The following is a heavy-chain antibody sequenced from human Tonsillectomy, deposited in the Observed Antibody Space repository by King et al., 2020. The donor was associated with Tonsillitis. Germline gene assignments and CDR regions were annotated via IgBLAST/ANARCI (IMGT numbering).Heavy chain of an antibody. Sequence: VQLVESGGGLVKPGGSRRLSCAASGFSFSDHYMSWIRQAPGRGREGVSCISSSGRTRYYADSVKGRFTISRDNANNSLYLQMNSLGAADTAVYYCARDRWFGGVWGQGTTVTVSS. CDR1: GFSFSDHY. CDR3: ARDRWFGGV. D-gene: IGHD3-16*01. CDR2: ISSSGRTR. V-gene: IGHV3-11*01. J-gene: IGHJ6*02.